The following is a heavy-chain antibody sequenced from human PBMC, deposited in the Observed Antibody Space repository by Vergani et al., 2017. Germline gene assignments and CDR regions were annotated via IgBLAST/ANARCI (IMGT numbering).Heavy chain of an antibody. J-gene: IGHJ6*02. D-gene: IGHD3-22*01. CDR3: ASSSELTTTLRYYYYGMDV. V-gene: IGHV1-69*12. Sequence: QVQLVQSGAEVKKPGSSVKVSCKASGGTFSSYAISWVRQAPGQGLEWMGGIIPIFGTANYAQKFQGRVTITADESTSTAYMELSSLRSEDTAVYYCASSSELTTTLRYYYYGMDVWGQGTTVTVSS. CDR2: IIPIFGTA. CDR1: GGTFSSYA.